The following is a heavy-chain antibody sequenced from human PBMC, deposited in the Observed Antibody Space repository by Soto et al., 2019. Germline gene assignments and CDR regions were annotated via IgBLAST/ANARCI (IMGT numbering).Heavy chain of an antibody. V-gene: IGHV4-61*01. D-gene: IGHD1-26*01. CDR3: ARDYNVGAINLFDY. CDR2: IYYSGST. CDR1: GGSVSSGSYY. J-gene: IGHJ4*02. Sequence: SETLSLTCTVSGGSVSSGSYYWSWIRQPPGKGLEWIGYIYYSGSTNYNPSLKSRVTISVDTSKNQFSLKLSSVTAADTAVYYCARDYNVGAINLFDYWGQGTLVTVSS.